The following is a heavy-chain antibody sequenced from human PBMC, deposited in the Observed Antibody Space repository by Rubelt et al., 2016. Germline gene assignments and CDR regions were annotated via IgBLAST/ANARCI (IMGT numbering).Heavy chain of an antibody. CDR2: INAGNGNT. CDR3: ATEIAVAGY. J-gene: IGHJ4*02. CDR1: GYTFSIYA. V-gene: IGHV1-3*01. Sequence: QVQLVQSGAEVKKPGASVKVSCKASGYTFSIYAMHWVRQAPGQRLEWMGWINAGNGNTKYSQKFQGRVTMTEDTSTDTAYMELSSLRSEDTAVYYCATEIAVAGYWGQGTLVTVSS. D-gene: IGHD6-19*01.